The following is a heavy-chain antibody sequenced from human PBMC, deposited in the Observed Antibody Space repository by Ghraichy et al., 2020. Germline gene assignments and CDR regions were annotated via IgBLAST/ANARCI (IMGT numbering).Heavy chain of an antibody. Sequence: SETLSLTCSVSGGSIRRNYWSWIRQPPGKGLEWIGEIFYSGTTNYNPFLKSRVTLSVDTSKNQFSLTVCSVNAADTAVYYCARNRGTSSYDYYGMDVRGQGTTVTVYS. V-gene: IGHV4-59*01. J-gene: IGHJ6*02. D-gene: IGHD3/OR15-3a*01. CDR2: IFYSGTT. CDR1: GGSIRRNY. CDR3: ARNRGTSSYDYYGMDV.